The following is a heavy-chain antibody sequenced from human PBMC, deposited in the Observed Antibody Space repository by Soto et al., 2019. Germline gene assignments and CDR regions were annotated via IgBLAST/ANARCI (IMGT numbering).Heavy chain of an antibody. V-gene: IGHV1-18*01. CDR3: ARSQGSSTSLEIYYYYYYGMDV. D-gene: IGHD2-2*01. Sequence: ASVKVSCKASGYTFTSYGISWVRQAPGQGLEWMGGISPYYGKTNYAQKFQGRVTMTADTSTSTAYMELSSLRSEDTAVYYCARSQGSSTSLEIYYYYYYGMDVWGQGTTVTVSS. CDR2: ISPYYGKT. J-gene: IGHJ6*02. CDR1: GYTFTSYG.